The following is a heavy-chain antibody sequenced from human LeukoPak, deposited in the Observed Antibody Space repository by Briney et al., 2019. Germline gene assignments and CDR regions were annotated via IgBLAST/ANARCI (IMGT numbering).Heavy chain of an antibody. D-gene: IGHD6-19*01. J-gene: IGHJ5*02. Sequence: ASVKVSCKASGGTFSSYAISWVRQAPGQGLEWMGWINPNSGGTNYAQKFQGRVTMTRDTSISTAYMELSRLRSDDTAVYYCARARGDRSGWTPTGNWFDPWGQGTLVTVSS. CDR2: INPNSGGT. CDR1: GGTFSSYA. CDR3: ARARGDRSGWTPTGNWFDP. V-gene: IGHV1-2*02.